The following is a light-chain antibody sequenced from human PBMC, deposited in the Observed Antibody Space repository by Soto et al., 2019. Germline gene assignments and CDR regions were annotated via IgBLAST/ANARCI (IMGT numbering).Light chain of an antibody. CDR1: NIGSKN. Sequence: SYELTQPLSVSVALGQTARITCGGNNIGSKNVHWYQQKPGQAPVLVIYRDSNRPSGIPERFSGSNSGNTATLTISRAQAGDEADYYCQVWPNVFGGGTQLTVL. CDR2: RDS. V-gene: IGLV3-9*01. J-gene: IGLJ7*01. CDR3: QVWPNV.